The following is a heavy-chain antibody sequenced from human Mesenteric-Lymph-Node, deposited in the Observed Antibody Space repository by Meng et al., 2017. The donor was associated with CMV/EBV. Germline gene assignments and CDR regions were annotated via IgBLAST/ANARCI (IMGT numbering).Heavy chain of an antibody. D-gene: IGHD3-10*01. CDR2: IIHSGST. V-gene: IGHV4-34*12. Sequence: SETLSPTCIVSGGSINTGGYYWSWIRQPPGKGLEWTGVIIHSGSTNYNPSLKSRVTISVDTSKNQFSLKLSSVTAADTAVYYCARPRLLWFGEFDPWGQGTLVTVSS. CDR1: GGSINTGGYY. J-gene: IGHJ5*02. CDR3: ARPRLLWFGEFDP.